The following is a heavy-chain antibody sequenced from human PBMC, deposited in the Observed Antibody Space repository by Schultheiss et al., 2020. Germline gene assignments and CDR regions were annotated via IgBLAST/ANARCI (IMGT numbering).Heavy chain of an antibody. D-gene: IGHD3-22*01. J-gene: IGHJ4*02. CDR1: GFTFSSYW. CDR3: AKGPSSGSFDF. Sequence: GGSLRLSCAVSGFTFSSYWMSWVRQAPGKGLEWVSYISGSSGIIYYADSVKGRFTISRDNAKNSLYLQMNSLRAEDTAVYYCAKGPSSGSFDFWGQGTLVTVSS. CDR2: ISGSSGII. V-gene: IGHV3-48*04.